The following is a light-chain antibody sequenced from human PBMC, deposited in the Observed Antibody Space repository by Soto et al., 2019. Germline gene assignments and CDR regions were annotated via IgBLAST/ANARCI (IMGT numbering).Light chain of an antibody. Sequence: LTQSASVPGSHGQSSTIPCTGTNIDVGSYNLVSWYQQHPGKAPKLMIYEGSKRPSGVSNRFSGSKSGNTASLTISGLQAEDEADYYCCSYAGSSSYVFGTGTKVTV. V-gene: IGLV2-23*01. J-gene: IGLJ1*01. CDR1: NIDVGSYNL. CDR2: EGS. CDR3: CSYAGSSSYV.